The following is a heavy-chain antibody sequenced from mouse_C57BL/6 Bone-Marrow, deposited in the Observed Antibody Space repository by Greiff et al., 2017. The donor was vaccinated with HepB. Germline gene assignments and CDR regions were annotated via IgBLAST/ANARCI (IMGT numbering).Heavy chain of an antibody. J-gene: IGHJ4*01. CDR2: INPSTGGT. CDR3: ARHTSFYAMDY. CDR1: GYSFTGYY. V-gene: IGHV1-42*01. Sequence: VQLQQSGPELVKPGASVKISCKASGYSFTGYYMNWVKQSPEKSLERIGEINPSTGGTTYNQKFKAKATLTVDKSSSTAYMQLKSLTSEDSAVYYCARHTSFYAMDYWGQGTSVTVSS.